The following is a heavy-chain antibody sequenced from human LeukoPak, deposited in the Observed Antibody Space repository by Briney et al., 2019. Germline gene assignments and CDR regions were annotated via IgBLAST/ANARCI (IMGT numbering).Heavy chain of an antibody. CDR3: ARDGYEYCSSTSCLDY. J-gene: IGHJ4*02. Sequence: GASVTVSCTPSGYTFTRHAINWVRQVPGQGFEWMGWISVDTGNPTYAQGFAGRFVFPLDTSVGTANLQISSLKPEDTAVYYCARDGYEYCSSTSCLDYWGQGTLVTVSS. CDR2: ISVDTGNP. V-gene: IGHV7-4-1*02. CDR1: GYTFTRHA. D-gene: IGHD2-2*01.